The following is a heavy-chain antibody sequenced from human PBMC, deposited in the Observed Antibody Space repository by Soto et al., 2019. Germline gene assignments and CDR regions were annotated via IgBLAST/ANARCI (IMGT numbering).Heavy chain of an antibody. V-gene: IGHV1-69*04. CDR2: IIPILGIA. J-gene: IGHJ6*03. CDR3: ARDAKYDFWSGYYPPDAPYYYMDV. D-gene: IGHD3-3*01. CDR1: GGTFSSYT. Sequence: SVKVSCKASGGTFSSYTISWVRQAPGQGLEWMGRIIPILGIANYAQKFQGRVTITADKSTSTAYMELSSLRSEDTAVYYCARDAKYDFWSGYYPPDAPYYYMDVWGKGTTVTVSS.